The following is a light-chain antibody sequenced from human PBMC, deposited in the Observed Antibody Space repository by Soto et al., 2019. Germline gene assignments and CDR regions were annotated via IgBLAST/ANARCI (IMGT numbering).Light chain of an antibody. V-gene: IGLV2-14*01. CDR2: EVS. J-gene: IGLJ1*01. CDR3: SSYTSSTNYG. Sequence: QSVLTQPASVSGSPGQSITISCTGTSSDVGGYNYVSWYQQHPGKAPKLMIYEVSNRPSGVSNRFSGSKSGNTASLTISGLQAEDEADYYCSSYTSSTNYGFGTGTKVTGL. CDR1: SSDVGGYNY.